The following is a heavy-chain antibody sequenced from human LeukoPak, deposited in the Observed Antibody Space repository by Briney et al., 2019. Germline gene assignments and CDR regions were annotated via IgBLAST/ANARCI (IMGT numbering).Heavy chain of an antibody. V-gene: IGHV3-21*01. CDR1: GFTFSSYS. J-gene: IGHJ4*02. D-gene: IGHD6-13*01. Sequence: PGGSLRLSCAASGFTFSSYSMNWVRQAPGKGLEWVSSISSSSSYIYYADSVKGRFTISRDNAKNSLYLQMNSLRAEDTAVYYCARASAAAGDFDYWGQGTLVTVSS. CDR2: ISSSSSYI. CDR3: ARASAAAGDFDY.